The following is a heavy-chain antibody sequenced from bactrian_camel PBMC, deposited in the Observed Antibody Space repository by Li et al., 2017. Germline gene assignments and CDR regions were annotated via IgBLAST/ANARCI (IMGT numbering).Heavy chain of an antibody. Sequence: HVQLVESGGGSVQAGGSLTVSCTAFGFVRNSCGMDFYRQPTEGQREWVASITTDKTTTYAESVNGRFTISGDIAKSTLYLEMNNLQPEDTATYSCAAARRPYCSGGYPGGRDYRGQGTQVTVS. V-gene: IGHV3S53*01. D-gene: IGHD2*01. CDR3: AAARRPYCSGGYPGGRDY. J-gene: IGHJ4*01. CDR2: ITTDKTT. CDR1: GFVRNSCG.